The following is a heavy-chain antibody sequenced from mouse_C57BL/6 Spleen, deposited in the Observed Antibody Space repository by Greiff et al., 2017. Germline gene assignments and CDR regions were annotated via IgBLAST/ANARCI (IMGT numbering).Heavy chain of an antibody. D-gene: IGHD1-1*02. CDR3: ARLGVYHGFAY. J-gene: IGHJ3*01. V-gene: IGHV1-18*01. Sequence: EVQLQQSGPELVKPGASVKIPCKASGYTFTDYNMDWVKQSHGKSLEWIGDINPNNGGTIYNQKFKGKATLTVDKSSSTAYMELRSLTSEDTAVYYCARLGVYHGFAYWGQGTLVTVSA. CDR2: INPNNGGT. CDR1: GYTFTDYN.